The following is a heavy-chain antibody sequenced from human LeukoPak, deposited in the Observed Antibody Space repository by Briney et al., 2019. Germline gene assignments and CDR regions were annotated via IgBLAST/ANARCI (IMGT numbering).Heavy chain of an antibody. J-gene: IGHJ5*02. V-gene: IGHV4-39*01. CDR3: ARLAILGWFDP. D-gene: IGHD3-3*01. CDR2: IYYSGST. CDR1: GGSISSRSYY. Sequence: SETLSLTCTVSGGSISSRSYYWGWIRQPPGKGLEWFGSIYYSGSTYYNPSLKSRVTISVDTSKNQFSLKLSSVTAADTAVYYCARLAILGWFDPWGQGTLVTVSS.